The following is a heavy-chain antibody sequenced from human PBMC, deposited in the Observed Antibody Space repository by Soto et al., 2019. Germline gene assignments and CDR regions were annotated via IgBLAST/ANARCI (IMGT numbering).Heavy chain of an antibody. J-gene: IGHJ4*02. CDR2: ISWDGGST. Sequence: AGGSLRLSCAASGFTFDDYTMHWVRQAPGKGLEWVSLISWDGGSTYYADSVKGRFTISRDNSKNSLYLQMNSLRTEDTALYYCAKEGIAAACMFDYWGQGTLVTVSS. V-gene: IGHV3-43*01. CDR1: GFTFDDYT. CDR3: AKEGIAAACMFDY. D-gene: IGHD6-13*01.